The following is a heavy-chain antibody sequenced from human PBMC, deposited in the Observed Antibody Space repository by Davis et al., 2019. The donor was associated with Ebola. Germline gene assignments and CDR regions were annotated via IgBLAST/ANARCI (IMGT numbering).Heavy chain of an antibody. CDR2: IYHSGST. CDR1: GGSISSSNW. Sequence: GSLRLSCAVSGGSISSSNWWSWVRQPPGKGLEWIGEIYHSGSTNYNPSLKSRVSISVDASKNQISLEVTSVTAADTAVYYCARQTYDTVDYYYYGMDVWGHGTTVTVSS. D-gene: IGHD1-1*01. CDR3: ARQTYDTVDYYYYGMDV. J-gene: IGHJ6*02. V-gene: IGHV4-4*02.